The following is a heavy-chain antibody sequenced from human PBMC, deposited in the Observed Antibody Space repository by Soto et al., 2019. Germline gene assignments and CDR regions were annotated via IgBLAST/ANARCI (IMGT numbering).Heavy chain of an antibody. J-gene: IGHJ6*02. Sequence: ASVKVSCKASGYTFTNYGITWVRQAPGQGLEWMGWISTYNADRKYAQKVQGRLSMSTDPSTSTAYMELRNLRSDDTAVFYCARGRWEATPYYVLDVWGQATTVTVSS. V-gene: IGHV1-18*01. CDR3: ARGRWEATPYYVLDV. D-gene: IGHD1-26*01. CDR1: GYTFTNYG. CDR2: ISTYNADR.